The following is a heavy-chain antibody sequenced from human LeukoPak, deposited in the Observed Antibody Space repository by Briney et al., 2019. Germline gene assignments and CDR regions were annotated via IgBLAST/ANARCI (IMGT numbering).Heavy chain of an antibody. CDR3: AKDHDYGDYGWFDP. D-gene: IGHD4-17*01. V-gene: IGHV3-23*01. Sequence: TGGSLRLSCAASGFTFSSYAMSWVRQAPGKGLEWVSAISGSGGSTYYADSVKGRFTISRDNSKNTLYLQMNSLRAEDTAVYYCAKDHDYGDYGWFDPWGQGTLVTVSS. CDR1: GFTFSSYA. CDR2: ISGSGGST. J-gene: IGHJ5*02.